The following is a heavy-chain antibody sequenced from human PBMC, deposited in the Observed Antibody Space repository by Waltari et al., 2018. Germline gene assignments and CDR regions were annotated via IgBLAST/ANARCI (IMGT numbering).Heavy chain of an antibody. D-gene: IGHD5-12*01. CDR2: IRAYNGNT. CDR1: GYTFTSYG. Sequence: QVQLVQSGAEVKKPGASVKVSCKASGYTFTSYGISWVRQAPGQGLEWMGWIRAYNGNTNNAQKLQGRVTMTTDTSPSTAYMELRSLRSDDTAVYYCATLQGSVATQNWFDPWGQGTLVTVSS. J-gene: IGHJ5*02. V-gene: IGHV1-18*01. CDR3: ATLQGSVATQNWFDP.